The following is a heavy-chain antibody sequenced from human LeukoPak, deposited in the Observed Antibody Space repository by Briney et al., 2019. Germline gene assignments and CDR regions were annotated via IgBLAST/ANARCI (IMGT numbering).Heavy chain of an antibody. J-gene: IGHJ6*03. CDR3: AGKAGRIDYYYMDV. CDR1: GYTFTGYY. CDR2: INPNSGGT. D-gene: IGHD1-1*01. Sequence: ASVKVSCKASGYTFTGYYMHWVRQAPGQGLEWMGWINPNSGGTSYAQKFQGRVTMTRDMSTSTVYMELSSLRSEDTAVYYCAGKAGRIDYYYMDVWGKGTTVTVSS. V-gene: IGHV1-2*02.